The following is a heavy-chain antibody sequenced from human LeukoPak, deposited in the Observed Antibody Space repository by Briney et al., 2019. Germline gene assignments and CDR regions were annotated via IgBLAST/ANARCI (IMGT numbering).Heavy chain of an antibody. CDR2: VNHSGST. D-gene: IGHD1-14*01. Sequence: PSETLSLTCAVYGGSFNDYYWSWIRQPPGKGLEWLGEVNHSGSTHYNPSLKSRVTISVDTSKNQSSLKLNSVTAADTAVYYCARGLSGIIVRTYMDVWGKGTTVTVSS. V-gene: IGHV4-34*01. J-gene: IGHJ6*03. CDR3: ARGLSGIIVRTYMDV. CDR1: GGSFNDYY.